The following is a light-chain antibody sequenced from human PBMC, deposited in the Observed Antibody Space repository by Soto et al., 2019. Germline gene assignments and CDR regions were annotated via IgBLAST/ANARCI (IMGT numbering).Light chain of an antibody. J-gene: IGKJ1*01. CDR1: QSISDW. V-gene: IGKV1-5*03. Sequence: DIQMTQSPSTLSASVGDRVTITCRASQSISDWLAWYQQKPGRAPKLLIYKASSLEIGVPSRFSGSGSGTEFTLTISSLQPDEFATYYCQQYNAFWTFGQGTKVEIK. CDR3: QQYNAFWT. CDR2: KAS.